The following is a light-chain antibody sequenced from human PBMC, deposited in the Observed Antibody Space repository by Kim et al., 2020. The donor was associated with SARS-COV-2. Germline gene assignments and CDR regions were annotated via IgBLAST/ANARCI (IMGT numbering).Light chain of an antibody. V-gene: IGKV4-1*01. CDR1: QSVLYSSNNKNY. J-gene: IGKJ4*01. CDR3: QQYYSTPPT. CDR2: WAS. Sequence: DIVMTQSPDSLAVSLGERATINCKSSQSVLYSSNNKNYLAWYQQKPGQPPKLLIYWASTRESGVPDRFSGSGSGTDFTLTISSLQAEDGAVYYCQQYYSTPPTFGGGTKVDSK.